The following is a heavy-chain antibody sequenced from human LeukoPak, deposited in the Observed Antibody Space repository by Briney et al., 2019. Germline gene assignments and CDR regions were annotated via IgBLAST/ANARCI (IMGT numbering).Heavy chain of an antibody. CDR3: ESSYSGSYSTFFDY. D-gene: IGHD3-10*01. CDR2: IKKDGSDK. Sequence: GGSLRLSCAASGFTFSNYWMSWVRQAPGKGLEWVANIKKDGSDKYYVDSVKGRFTISRDNAKNSLYLQMNSLRAEDMAVYYCESSYSGSYSTFFDYWGQGTLVTVSS. CDR1: GFTFSNYW. V-gene: IGHV3-7*01. J-gene: IGHJ4*02.